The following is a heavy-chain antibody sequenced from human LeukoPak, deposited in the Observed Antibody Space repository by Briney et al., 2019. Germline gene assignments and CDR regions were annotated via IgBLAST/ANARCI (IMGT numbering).Heavy chain of an antibody. J-gene: IGHJ1*01. D-gene: IGHD3-10*01. CDR2: INHSGST. V-gene: IGHV4-34*01. CDR3: ARSRFRGVVRGREYFQH. Sequence: SETLSLTCAVYGGSFSGYYWSWIRQPPGKGLEWIGEINHSGSTNYNPSLKSRVTISVDTSKNQFSLKLSSVTAADTAVYYCARSRFRGVVRGREYFQHWGQGTLVTVSS. CDR1: GGSFSGYY.